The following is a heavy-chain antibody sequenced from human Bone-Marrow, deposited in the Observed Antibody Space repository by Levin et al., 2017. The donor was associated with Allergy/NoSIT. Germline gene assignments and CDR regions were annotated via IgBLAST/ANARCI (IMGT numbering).Heavy chain of an antibody. CDR2: FNPNTGHA. D-gene: IGHD5-24*01. Sequence: GESLKISCTTSGYTFTSSDIIWVRQATGQGLEWMGWFNPNTGHAGSAQRFKGRITMTSNTSISTAYMELRFLTSADTAVYYCARWAKGGAWLQDPWGQGTLVTVSS. V-gene: IGHV1-8*01. J-gene: IGHJ5*02. CDR1: GYTFTSSD. CDR3: ARWAKGGAWLQDP.